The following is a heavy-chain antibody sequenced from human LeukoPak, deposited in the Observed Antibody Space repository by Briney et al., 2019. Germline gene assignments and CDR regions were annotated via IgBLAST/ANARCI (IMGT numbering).Heavy chain of an antibody. Sequence: SYTLSLTCTVPGSSISSSCYNWSCSLQPAGKGLEWIGHIYTSGSTNYTPYLKIRVTISVYTSKNQFSQKLSSVTAADAAVYYCERHGDSYFDPWGQGTLVNVSS. CDR2: IYTSGST. J-gene: IGHJ5*02. V-gene: IGHV4-61*09. CDR1: GSSISSSCYN. D-gene: IGHD7-27*01. CDR3: ERHGDSYFDP.